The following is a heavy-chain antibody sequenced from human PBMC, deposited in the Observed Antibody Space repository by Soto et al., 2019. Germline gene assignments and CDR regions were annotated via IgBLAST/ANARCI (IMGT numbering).Heavy chain of an antibody. CDR2: IYYSGST. J-gene: IGHJ6*03. V-gene: IGHV4-31*03. CDR3: ARDREAGYMDV. Sequence: PSETLSLTCTVSGGSISSGGYYWSWIRQHPGKGLEWIGYIYYSGSTYYNPSLKSRVTISVDTSKNQFSLKLSSVTAADTAVYYCARDREAGYMDVWGKGTTVTVSS. D-gene: IGHD1-26*01. CDR1: GGSISSGGYY.